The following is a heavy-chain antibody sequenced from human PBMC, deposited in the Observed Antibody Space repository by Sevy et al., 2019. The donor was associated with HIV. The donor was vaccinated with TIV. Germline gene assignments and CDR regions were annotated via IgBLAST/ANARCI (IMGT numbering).Heavy chain of an antibody. CDR3: ARLDLSGSGWYGNGMDV. Sequence: ASVKVSCKASGYTFSSYGITWVRQAPGQGLEWMGWISTYNGDTNYAQKLRGRVTMTTDTSTSTAYMDLRSLRFDDTAVYYCARLDLSGSGWYGNGMDVWGQGTTVTVSS. D-gene: IGHD6-19*01. CDR1: GYTFSSYG. CDR2: ISTYNGDT. J-gene: IGHJ6*02. V-gene: IGHV1-18*01.